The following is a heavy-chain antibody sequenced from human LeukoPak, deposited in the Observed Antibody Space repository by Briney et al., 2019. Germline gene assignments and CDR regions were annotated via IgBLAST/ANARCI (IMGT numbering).Heavy chain of an antibody. CDR2: IYSGGST. CDR3: AKLVSGWYGYYFDY. Sequence: PGGSLRLSCAASGFTVSSNYMSWVRQAPGKGLEWVSVIYSGGSTYYADSVKGRFTISRDNSKNTLYLQMNSLRAEDTAVYYCAKLVSGWYGYYFDYWGQGTLVTVSS. V-gene: IGHV3-66*04. CDR1: GFTVSSNY. J-gene: IGHJ4*02. D-gene: IGHD6-19*01.